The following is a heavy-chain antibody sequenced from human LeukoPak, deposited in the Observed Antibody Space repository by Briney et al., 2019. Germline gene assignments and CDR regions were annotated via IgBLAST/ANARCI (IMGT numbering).Heavy chain of an antibody. CDR3: VRQACSGGSCSYVDY. D-gene: IGHD2-15*01. Sequence: GGSLRLSCAASGFTFSSYAMHWVRQASGKGLEWVGRIRSKADSYATAYAASVKGRFTVPRDDSKNTAYLQINSLKTEDTAVYFCVRQACSGGSCSYVDYWGQGTLVTVSS. CDR2: IRSKADSYAT. J-gene: IGHJ4*02. CDR1: GFTFSSYA. V-gene: IGHV3-73*01.